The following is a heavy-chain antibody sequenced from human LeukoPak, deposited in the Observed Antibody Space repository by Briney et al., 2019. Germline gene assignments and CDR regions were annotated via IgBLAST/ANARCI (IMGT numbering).Heavy chain of an antibody. Sequence: GGSLRLSCAASGFTFSSYSMNWVRQAPGKGLEWVSFISSSSSTIYYADSVKGRFTISRDNAKNSLYLQMNSLRVEDTAVYFCARDRLSHCGGDCSLDVWGQGTTVFVS. J-gene: IGHJ6*02. CDR3: ARDRLSHCGGDCSLDV. CDR2: ISSSSSTI. V-gene: IGHV3-48*04. D-gene: IGHD2-21*02. CDR1: GFTFSSYS.